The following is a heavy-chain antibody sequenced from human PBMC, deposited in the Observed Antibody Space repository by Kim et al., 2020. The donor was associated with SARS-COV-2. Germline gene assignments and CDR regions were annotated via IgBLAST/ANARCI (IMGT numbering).Heavy chain of an antibody. CDR3: TREGPATASDY. CDR2: IRSKAYGGTT. Sequence: GGSLRLSCTASGFTFGDYAMSWFRQAPGKGLEWVGFIRSKAYGGTTEYAASVKGRFTISRDDSKSIAYLQMNSLKTEDTAVYYCTREGPATASDYWGQGTLVTVSS. V-gene: IGHV3-49*03. D-gene: IGHD2-2*01. CDR1: GFTFGDYA. J-gene: IGHJ4*02.